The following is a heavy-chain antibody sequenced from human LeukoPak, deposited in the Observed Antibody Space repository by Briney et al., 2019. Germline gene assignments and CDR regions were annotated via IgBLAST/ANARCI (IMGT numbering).Heavy chain of an antibody. Sequence: ASVKVSCKASGGTFSSYAISWVRQAPGQGLEWMGGIIPIFGTANYAQKFQGRVTITADESTSTAYMELSSLRSEDTAVYYCARAGIAAHPGAFDIWGQGTMVTVSS. D-gene: IGHD6-13*01. V-gene: IGHV1-69*01. CDR2: IIPIFGTA. CDR1: GGTFSSYA. CDR3: ARAGIAAHPGAFDI. J-gene: IGHJ3*02.